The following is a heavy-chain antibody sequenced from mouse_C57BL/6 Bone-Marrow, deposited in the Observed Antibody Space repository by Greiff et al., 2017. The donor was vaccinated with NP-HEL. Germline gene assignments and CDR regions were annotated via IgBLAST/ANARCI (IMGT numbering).Heavy chain of an antibody. CDR1: GFTFSSYA. CDR3: TRGYDYDEGDCAMDY. Sequence: DVKLVESGEGLVKPGGSLKLSCAASGFTFSSYAMSWVRQTPEKRLEWVAYISSGGDYIYYADTVKGRFPISRDNARNTLYLQMSSLKSEDTAMYYCTRGYDYDEGDCAMDYWGQGTSVTVSS. J-gene: IGHJ4*01. D-gene: IGHD2-4*01. CDR2: ISSGGDYI. V-gene: IGHV5-9-1*02.